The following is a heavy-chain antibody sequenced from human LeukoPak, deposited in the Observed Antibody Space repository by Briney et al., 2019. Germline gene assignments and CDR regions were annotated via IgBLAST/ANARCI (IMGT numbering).Heavy chain of an antibody. CDR3: AYRANY. J-gene: IGHJ4*02. V-gene: IGHV3-30-3*01. CDR2: ISYDGSNK. Sequence: GGFLRLSCAAYGFTFSNSRMHSVRQAPGKGLEWVAVISYDGSNKYCADSVKSRFTISRDNSNNTLYLQMNSLRAEDTTVYYCAYRANYWGQGTLVTVSS. CDR1: GFTFSNSR.